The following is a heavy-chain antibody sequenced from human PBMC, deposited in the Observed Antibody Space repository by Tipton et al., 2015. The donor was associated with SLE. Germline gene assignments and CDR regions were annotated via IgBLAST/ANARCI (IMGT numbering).Heavy chain of an antibody. J-gene: IGHJ6*03. CDR2: INHSGST. Sequence: LRLSCAVYGGSFSGYYWSWIRQPPGKGLEWIGEINHSGSTNYNPSLKGRVTISVDTSKNQFSLKLSSVTAADTAVYYCARDVHHYYYYYMDVWGKGTTVSVSS. CDR1: GGSFSGYY. V-gene: IGHV4-34*01. CDR3: ARDVHHYYYYYMDV.